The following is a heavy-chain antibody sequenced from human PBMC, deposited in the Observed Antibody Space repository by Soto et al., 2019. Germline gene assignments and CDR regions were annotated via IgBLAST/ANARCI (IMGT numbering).Heavy chain of an antibody. J-gene: IGHJ6*02. V-gene: IGHV1-69*18. CDR1: GGTFSRSG. CDR3: ARCPQPPDTADPYAVDV. D-gene: IGHD5-18*01. Sequence: QVQLVKSGTEVKKPGASVTVSCKASGGTFSRSGFHWVRQAPGQGLEWMGMIVPSVDTTNYAQKFQARVTISADQFTSTVYMELRSLRSEDTAVYYCARCPQPPDTADPYAVDVWGQGTRVIVSS. CDR2: IVPSVDTT.